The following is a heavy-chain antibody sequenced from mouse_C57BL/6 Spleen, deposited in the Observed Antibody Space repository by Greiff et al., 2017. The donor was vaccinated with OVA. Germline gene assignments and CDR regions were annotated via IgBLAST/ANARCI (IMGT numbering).Heavy chain of an antibody. V-gene: IGHV5-6*01. CDR2: ISSGGSYT. Sequence: EVHLVESGGDLVKPGGSLKLSCAASGFTFSSYGMSWVRQTPDKRLEWVATISSGGSYTYYPDSVKGRFTISRDNAKNTLYLQMSSLKSEDTAMYYCARRGYPEDFDYWGQGTTLTVSS. CDR3: ARRGYPEDFDY. J-gene: IGHJ2*01. D-gene: IGHD2-2*01. CDR1: GFTFSSYG.